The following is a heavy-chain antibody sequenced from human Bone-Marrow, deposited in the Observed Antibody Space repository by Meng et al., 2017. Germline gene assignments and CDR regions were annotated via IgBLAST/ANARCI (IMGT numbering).Heavy chain of an antibody. J-gene: IGHJ4*02. D-gene: IGHD3-22*01. Sequence: SETLSLTCTVSGGSISSYYWGWVRQPPGKGLEWIGNIFYSGSTYYTPSLKSRVTISVDTSKNQFSLKLTSVTAADTAVYYCARAQSGDYNSSGYYTYFDYWGQGTLVTVSS. CDR1: GGSISSYY. V-gene: IGHV4-39*07. CDR2: IFYSGST. CDR3: ARAQSGDYNSSGYYTYFDY.